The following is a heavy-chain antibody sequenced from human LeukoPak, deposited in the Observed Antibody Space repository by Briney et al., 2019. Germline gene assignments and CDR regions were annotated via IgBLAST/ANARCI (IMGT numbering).Heavy chain of an antibody. V-gene: IGHV5-51*01. CDR2: IHPSDSET. CDR3: ARLPSSGWHFFDY. J-gene: IGHJ4*02. CDR1: GHDFTSYW. D-gene: IGHD6-19*01. Sequence: GESLKISCRSSGHDFTSYWIAWVRQLPGKGLEWMGIIHPSDSETQYGPSFQGQVTISADKSISTAYLQWSSLKASDTAMYYCARLPSSGWHFFDYWGQGTLVTVSS.